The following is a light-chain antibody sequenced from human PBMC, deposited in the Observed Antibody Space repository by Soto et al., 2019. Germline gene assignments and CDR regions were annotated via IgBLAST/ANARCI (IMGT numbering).Light chain of an antibody. J-gene: IGLJ1*01. CDR1: SSDVGGYND. Sequence: QSALTQPPSASGSPGQSVTISCSGTSSDVGGYNDVSWYQQHPGKAPKLMIYDVSKRPSGVPDRFSGSKSGNSASLTVSGLEDEDDDYYHCFSYARTASVFGTGTKLTVL. CDR2: DVS. CDR3: FSYARTASV. V-gene: IGLV2-8*01.